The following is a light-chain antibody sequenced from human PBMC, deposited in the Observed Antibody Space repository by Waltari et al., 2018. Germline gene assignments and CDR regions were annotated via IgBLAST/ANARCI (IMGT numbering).Light chain of an antibody. CDR1: SSDVGGYNY. Sequence: QSALTQPASVSGSPGQSITISCSGTSSDVGGYNYVSWYQHHPGKAPKLIIYEVSNRPSGVSNRFSGSKSGNTASLTISGVQAEDEADYYCSSYTGSTTLDVFGTGTKVTVL. CDR3: SSYTGSTTLDV. CDR2: EVS. V-gene: IGLV2-14*01. J-gene: IGLJ1*01.